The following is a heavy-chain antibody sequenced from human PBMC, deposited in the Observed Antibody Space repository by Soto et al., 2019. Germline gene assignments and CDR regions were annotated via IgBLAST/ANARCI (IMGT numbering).Heavy chain of an antibody. Sequence: PSETLSLTVTLSGGSMRNYFCTWIRQPPGKGLEWIGYIHYSGTTSFFPSYNPSLRSRVTISEDTSKNQFSLKLLSVTTADTAVYFCAAGEASSRNLAPYYLDFWGQGTLVTVSS. CDR2: IHYSGTT. D-gene: IGHD6-13*01. CDR3: AAGEASSRNLAPYYLDF. V-gene: IGHV4-59*01. J-gene: IGHJ4*02. CDR1: GGSMRNYF.